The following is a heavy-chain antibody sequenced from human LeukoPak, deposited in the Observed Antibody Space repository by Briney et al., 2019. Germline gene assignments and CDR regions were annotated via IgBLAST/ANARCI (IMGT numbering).Heavy chain of an antibody. CDR1: GGSISSSNW. J-gene: IGHJ6*03. V-gene: IGHV4-4*02. Sequence: SETLSLTCAVSGGSISSSNWWSWVRQPPGKGLEWIGEIYHSGSTNYNPSLKSRVTISVDKSKNQFSLKLSSVTAADTAVYYCALGSSWDYYYYMDVWGKGTTVTVSS. CDR2: IYHSGST. CDR3: ALGSSWDYYYYMDV. D-gene: IGHD6-13*01.